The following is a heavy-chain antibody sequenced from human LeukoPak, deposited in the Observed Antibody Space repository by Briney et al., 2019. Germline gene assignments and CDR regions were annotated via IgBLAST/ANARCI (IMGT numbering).Heavy chain of an antibody. V-gene: IGHV3-21*01. CDR2: ISSVSTYI. CDR1: GFTFTDYS. J-gene: IGHJ6*03. CDR3: AREGGTRDFYYYMDV. Sequence: GGSLRLSCSASGFTFTDYSMSWVRKAPGKGLEWVSTISSVSTYIYYADSVKGRFTISRDNAKNSLHLQMTSLRAEDTAVYFCAREGGTRDFYYYMDVWGKGTTVTVSS. D-gene: IGHD2-2*01.